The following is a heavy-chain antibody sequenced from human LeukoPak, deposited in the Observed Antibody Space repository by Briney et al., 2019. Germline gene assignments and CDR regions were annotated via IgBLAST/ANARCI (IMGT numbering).Heavy chain of an antibody. Sequence: ASVKVSCKASGYTFTNYAMNWVRQAPGQGREWMGWIDTNTGNPTYAQGFTGRFAFSLDTSVSTAYLQISSLKAEDTAVYYCAKDFQAGALDYWGQGTLVTVSS. CDR3: AKDFQAGALDY. V-gene: IGHV7-4-1*02. J-gene: IGHJ4*02. D-gene: IGHD6-19*01. CDR2: IDTNTGNP. CDR1: GYTFTNYA.